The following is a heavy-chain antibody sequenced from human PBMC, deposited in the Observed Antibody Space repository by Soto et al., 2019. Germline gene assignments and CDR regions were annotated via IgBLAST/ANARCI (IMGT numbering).Heavy chain of an antibody. Sequence: PGGSLRLSCAASGFTFSSYAMHWVRQAPGKGLEWVAVISYDGSNKYYADSVKGRFTISRDNSKNTLYLQMNSLRAEDTAVYYCARGRYNWNPFDYWGQGTLVTVSS. V-gene: IGHV3-30-3*01. CDR3: ARGRYNWNPFDY. J-gene: IGHJ4*02. CDR2: ISYDGSNK. CDR1: GFTFSSYA. D-gene: IGHD1-20*01.